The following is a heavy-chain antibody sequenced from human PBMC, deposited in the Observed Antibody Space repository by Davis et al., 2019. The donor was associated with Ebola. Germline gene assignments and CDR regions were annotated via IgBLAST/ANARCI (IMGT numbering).Heavy chain of an antibody. CDR2: IYPFDSDI. CDR1: DYTFLSQW. J-gene: IGHJ6*02. D-gene: IGHD1-1*01. Sequence: GESLKISCIGSDYTFLSQWIGWVRQMPGQGLEWKGIIYPFDSDIRYSPSFQGHVTITADMSVNTVYLQWNNLKSSDTAVYYCARQSGKAYYYFAMDVWGQGTTVTVSS. V-gene: IGHV5-51*01. CDR3: ARQSGKAYYYFAMDV.